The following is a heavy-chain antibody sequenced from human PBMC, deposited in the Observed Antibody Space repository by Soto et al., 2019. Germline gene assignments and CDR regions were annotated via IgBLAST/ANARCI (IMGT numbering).Heavy chain of an antibody. V-gene: IGHV3-23*01. CDR2: ISATGATT. J-gene: IGHJ1*01. Sequence: GGSLRLSCVASGFTFSDYAMTWVRQAPGKGLEWVSVISATGATTYYADSVRGRFTISRDNSKNTLNLQMNDLRVEDTAVIYCAKGRKSTEKDIAVMLATASSIQHWGQGTLVTVSS. D-gene: IGHD2-15*01. CDR3: AKGRKSTEKDIAVMLATASSIQH. CDR1: GFTFSDYA.